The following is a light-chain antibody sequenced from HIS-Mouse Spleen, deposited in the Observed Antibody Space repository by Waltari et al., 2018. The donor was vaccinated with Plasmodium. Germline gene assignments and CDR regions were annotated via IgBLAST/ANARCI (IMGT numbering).Light chain of an antibody. Sequence: AIRMTQSPSSLTASTGDRVTTTCRASPGSSSYLAWYQQKPGKAPKLLIYAASTLQSGVPSMFSGSGSGTDFTLTISCLQSEYFATYYCQHYYSYPWTFGQGTKVEIK. V-gene: IGKV1-8*01. CDR3: QHYYSYPWT. J-gene: IGKJ1*01. CDR2: AAS. CDR1: PGSSSY.